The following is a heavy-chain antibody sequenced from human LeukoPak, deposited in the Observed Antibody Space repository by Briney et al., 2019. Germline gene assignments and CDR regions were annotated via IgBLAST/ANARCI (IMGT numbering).Heavy chain of an antibody. D-gene: IGHD3-10*01. CDR3: AKDYSGSGSVHFEH. CDR1: LYTFASYG. V-gene: IGHV1-18*01. J-gene: IGHJ4*02. Sequence: ASVKVSCKTSLYTFASYGITWVRQAPGQGLEWMGWISGYNGNTNFAQRFQGRVSLTTHTSATTAYMELRRLTSDDTAVYYCAKDYSGSGSVHFEHWGQGTLVTVSS. CDR2: ISGYNGNT.